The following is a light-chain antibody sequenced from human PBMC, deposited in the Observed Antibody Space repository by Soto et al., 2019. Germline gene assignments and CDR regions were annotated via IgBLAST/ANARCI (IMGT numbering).Light chain of an antibody. J-gene: IGLJ3*02. V-gene: IGLV2-14*01. CDR2: EVS. Sequence: QSALTQPASVSGSPGQSITISCTGNSSDVGGYNYVSWYQQHPGKAPKLMIYEVSNRPSGVSNRFSGSKSGNTASLTISGLQAEDEADYYCSSFRSGSTWVFGGGTKLTVL. CDR1: SSDVGGYNY. CDR3: SSFRSGSTWV.